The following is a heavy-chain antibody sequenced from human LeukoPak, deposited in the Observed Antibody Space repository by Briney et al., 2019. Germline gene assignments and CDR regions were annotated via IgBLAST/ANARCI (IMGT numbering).Heavy chain of an antibody. CDR3: ARDLYGSGGLDY. V-gene: IGHV1-2*02. J-gene: IGHJ4*02. CDR1: GYTFTGYY. CDR2: INPNSGGT. Sequence: ASVKVSCKASGYTFTGYYMHWVRQAPGQGLEWMGWINPNSGGTNYAQKFQGRVTMTRDTSISTAYMELSRLRSDDTAVYYCARDLYGSGGLDYWGQGTLVTVSS. D-gene: IGHD3-10*01.